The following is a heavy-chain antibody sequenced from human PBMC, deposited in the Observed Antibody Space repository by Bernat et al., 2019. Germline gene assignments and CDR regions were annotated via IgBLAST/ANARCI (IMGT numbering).Heavy chain of an antibody. CDR2: ISGSGGST. Sequence: EVQLLESGGGLVQPGGSLRLSCAASGFTFSSYAMSWVRQAPGKGLEWVSAISGSGGSTYYADSVKGRFTISRDNSKNTLYLQMNSLRAEDTAVDYCAKDRRYGDYVDYWGQGTLVTVSS. V-gene: IGHV3-23*01. CDR3: AKDRRYGDYVDY. J-gene: IGHJ4*02. D-gene: IGHD4-17*01. CDR1: GFTFSSYA.